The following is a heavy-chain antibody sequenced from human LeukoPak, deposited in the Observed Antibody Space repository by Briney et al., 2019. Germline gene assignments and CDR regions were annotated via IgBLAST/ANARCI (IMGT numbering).Heavy chain of an antibody. V-gene: IGHV4-39*07. CDR3: ARDRSLVQGPFDY. CDR2: ISSSGAT. CDR1: GDSIRSDIHY. D-gene: IGHD3-16*01. Sequence: SQTLSLTCTVSGDSIRSDIHYWAWIRQPPGKGLEWIGGISSSGATHYHPSMKSRVTMSIDTSKMQFSLNLRSVTVADTAIYFCARDRSLVQGPFDYWGQGTLVAVSS. J-gene: IGHJ4*02.